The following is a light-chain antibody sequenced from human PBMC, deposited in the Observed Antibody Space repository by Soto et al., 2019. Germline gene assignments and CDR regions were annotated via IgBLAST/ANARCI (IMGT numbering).Light chain of an antibody. Sequence: DIYMTQSPSSLSASVGERVTITCRASQSISNWLAWYQQTPGKAPNLLNYDASTLQEGVPSMFSGSGYGTEFTITVTSLQAYDVTTYFCQQYDKYSTFGQGTKVDIK. CDR2: DAS. CDR3: QQYDKYST. V-gene: IGKV1-5*01. CDR1: QSISNW. J-gene: IGKJ1*01.